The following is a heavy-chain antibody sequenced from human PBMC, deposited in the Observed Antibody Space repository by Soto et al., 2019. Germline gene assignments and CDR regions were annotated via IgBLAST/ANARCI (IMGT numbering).Heavy chain of an antibody. CDR3: ARDAVPSSFDY. CDR2: ISFDGSNK. V-gene: IGHV3-30*01. CDR1: GFTFSSYA. Sequence: QVQLVESGGGVVQPGRSLRLSCAASGFTFSSYAMHWVRQAPGKGLEWVAFISFDGSNKYYADSVKGRFTISRDNSKNTLYLQMNSLRAEDTAVYYCARDAVPSSFDYWGQGTLVTVSS. J-gene: IGHJ4*02.